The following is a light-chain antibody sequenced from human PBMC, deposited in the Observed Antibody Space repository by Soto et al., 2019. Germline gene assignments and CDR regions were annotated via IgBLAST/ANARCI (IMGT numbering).Light chain of an antibody. CDR3: QQYNNGHRT. V-gene: IGKV3-15*01. CDR1: QSVSSN. CDR2: GAS. Sequence: EIVMTQSPATLSVSPGERATLSCRASQSVSSNLAWYQQKPGQAPRLLIYGASTRATGIPARFSGSGSGTGFTLTISSLQSEDFAVYYCQQYNNGHRTFGQGTKVDIK. J-gene: IGKJ1*01.